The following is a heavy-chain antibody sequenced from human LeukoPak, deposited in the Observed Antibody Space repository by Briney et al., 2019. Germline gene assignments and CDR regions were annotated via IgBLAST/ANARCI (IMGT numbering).Heavy chain of an antibody. J-gene: IGHJ6*03. CDR2: IYDSGST. D-gene: IGHD3-3*01. CDR1: GGSITSSSYY. CDR3: ARGEVWSGYSWGYMDV. V-gene: IGHV4-39*07. Sequence: PSETLCLTCTVSGGSITSSSYYWGWIRQPPGKGLEWIGRIYDSGSTYYNPSLKSRVTISVDTSKNQFSLKMSSLTAADTAVYYCARGEVWSGYSWGYMDVWGKGTTVTVSS.